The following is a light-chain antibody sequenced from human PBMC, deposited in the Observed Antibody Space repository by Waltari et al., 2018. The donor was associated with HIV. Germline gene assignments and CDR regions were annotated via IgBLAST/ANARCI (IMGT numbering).Light chain of an antibody. J-gene: IGKJ2*01. V-gene: IGKV4-1*01. CDR3: QQYYTSPYT. CDR2: WAS. Sequence: DIVMTQSPDSLAVSLGERATINCKSSQSVLYRSNKMNYLAWYQQKPGQPPKLLIYWASTRESGVPDRFRGGASGTDFTLTISSLQAEDVAVYYCQQYYTSPYTFGQGTKLDIK. CDR1: QSVLYRSNKMNY.